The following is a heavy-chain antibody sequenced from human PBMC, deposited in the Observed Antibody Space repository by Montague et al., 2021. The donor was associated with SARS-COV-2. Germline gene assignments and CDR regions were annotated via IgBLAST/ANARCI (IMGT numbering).Heavy chain of an antibody. J-gene: IGHJ4*02. CDR3: ASGVYNRVIFVVSPRYYFDY. Sequence: SETLSLTCAVYTQAFNGYYWTWIRQPPGKALARIGQASHPGSAKYNPSLKTRVPISVDTYRKQVSLRLTSVTAADTATYYCASGVYNRVIFVVSPRYYFDYWGQGNMVAVSA. V-gene: IGHV4-34*01. CDR1: TQAFNGYY. CDR2: ASHPGSA. D-gene: IGHD3-9*01.